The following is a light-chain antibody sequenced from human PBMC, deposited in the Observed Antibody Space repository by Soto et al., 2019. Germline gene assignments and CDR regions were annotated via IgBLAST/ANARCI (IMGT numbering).Light chain of an antibody. J-gene: IGLJ2*01. CDR3: KSYDSSLSGSV. CDR1: SSNIGAGYD. CDR2: GNS. Sequence: QSVLTQPTSVSGAPGQRVTISCTGSSSNIGAGYDVHWYQQLPGTAPKLLIYGNSNRPSGVPDRFSDSKSGTSASLAITGLQAEDEADYYCKSYDSSLSGSVFGGATKLTV. V-gene: IGLV1-40*01.